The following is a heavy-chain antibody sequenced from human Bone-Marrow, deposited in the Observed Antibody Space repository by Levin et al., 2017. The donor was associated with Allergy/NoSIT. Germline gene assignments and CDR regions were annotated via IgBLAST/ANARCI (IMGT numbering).Heavy chain of an antibody. Sequence: GGSLRLSCAASGFTFSSYAMTWVRQAPGKGLEWLSGISGGSLTAYADSVKGRFTTSRDNSKNILYLQMSSLRAEDTAVYYCARGSVLSNRRFDPWGQGTLVTVSS. V-gene: IGHV3-23*01. CDR2: ISGGSLT. CDR1: GFTFSSYA. D-gene: IGHD2-15*01. J-gene: IGHJ5*02. CDR3: ARGSVLSNRRFDP.